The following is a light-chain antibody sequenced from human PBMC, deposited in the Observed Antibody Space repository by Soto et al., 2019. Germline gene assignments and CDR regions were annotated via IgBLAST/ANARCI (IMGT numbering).Light chain of an antibody. Sequence: MFMTQSTDSLALSLGEGATINCNSSQSVVYSSDNKNYLTWYQQKPGQPPRLLIYWASTRESGVPDRFSGSGSGTDFTLTISSMQAEDVAVYYCQQYYSTPRTFGQGTKVDIK. CDR1: QSVVYSSDNKNY. CDR2: WAS. CDR3: QQYYSTPRT. J-gene: IGKJ1*01. V-gene: IGKV4-1*01.